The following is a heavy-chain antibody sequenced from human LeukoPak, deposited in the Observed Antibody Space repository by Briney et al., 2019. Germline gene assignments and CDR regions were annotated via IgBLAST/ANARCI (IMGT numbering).Heavy chain of an antibody. CDR3: AKDLGAAADAFDI. CDR1: GFTFSSYA. Sequence: GGSLRLSCAASGFTFSSYAMSWVRQAPGKGLEWVSAISGSGGSTYYADSVKGRFTISRDNSKNTLYLQINSLRAEDTVVYYCAKDLGAAADAFDIWGQGTMVTVSS. D-gene: IGHD6-13*01. V-gene: IGHV3-23*01. CDR2: ISGSGGST. J-gene: IGHJ3*02.